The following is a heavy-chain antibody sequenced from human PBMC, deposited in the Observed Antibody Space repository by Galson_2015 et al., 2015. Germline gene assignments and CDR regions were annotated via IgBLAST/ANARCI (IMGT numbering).Heavy chain of an antibody. CDR1: GGTFSSYA. CDR3: ARVNPTPRNYYDSSGLSD. V-gene: IGHV1-69*13. J-gene: IGHJ4*02. CDR2: IIPIFGTA. Sequence: SVKVSCKASGGTFSSYAISWVRQAPGQGLEWMGGIIPIFGTANYAQKFQGRVTITADESTSTVYMELSSLRSEDTAVYYCARVNPTPRNYYDSSGLSDWGQGTLVTVSS. D-gene: IGHD3-22*01.